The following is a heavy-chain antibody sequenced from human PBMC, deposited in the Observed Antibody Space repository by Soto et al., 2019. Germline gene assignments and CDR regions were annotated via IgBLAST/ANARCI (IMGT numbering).Heavy chain of an antibody. CDR3: ARDGDVNTGFGKDY. J-gene: IGHJ4*02. D-gene: IGHD3-16*01. Sequence: QVQLVESGGGVVQPGRSLRLSCAASGFTFSNYGMHWVRQAPCKGLEWVSFIWYDGGNKYYAESVKGRFTISRDNSKITLFLQMNSLRAEDTAVYYCARDGDVNTGFGKDYWGQGTLVTVSS. V-gene: IGHV3-33*01. CDR1: GFTFSNYG. CDR2: IWYDGGNK.